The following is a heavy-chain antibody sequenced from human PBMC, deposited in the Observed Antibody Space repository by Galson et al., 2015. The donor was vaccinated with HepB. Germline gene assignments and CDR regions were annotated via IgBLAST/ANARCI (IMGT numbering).Heavy chain of an antibody. D-gene: IGHD3-3*01. V-gene: IGHV3-9*01. Sequence: SLRLSCATSGFTFDDYAMHWVRQAPGKGLEWVSGISWNSGSIGYADSVKGRFTISRDNAKSFLYLQMNSLRAEDTALYYCAKGGGFLPLYYFDYWGQGTLVTVSS. CDR2: ISWNSGSI. CDR1: GFTFDDYA. J-gene: IGHJ4*02. CDR3: AKGGGFLPLYYFDY.